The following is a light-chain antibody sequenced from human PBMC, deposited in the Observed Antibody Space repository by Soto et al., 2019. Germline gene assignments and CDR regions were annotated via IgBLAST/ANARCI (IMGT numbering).Light chain of an antibody. Sequence: QSALTQPASVSGSPGQSITISCTGTSSDVGGYNYVSWYQQHPGKAPKLMIYDVSNRPSGFSNRFSGSKSGNTASLTISGLQAEDEADYYCSSCTSSSTVFGTGTKVTVL. J-gene: IGLJ1*01. V-gene: IGLV2-14*01. CDR2: DVS. CDR1: SSDVGGYNY. CDR3: SSCTSSSTV.